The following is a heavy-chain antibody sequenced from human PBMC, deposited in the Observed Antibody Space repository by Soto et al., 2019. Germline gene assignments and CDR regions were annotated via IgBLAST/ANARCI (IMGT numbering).Heavy chain of an antibody. J-gene: IGHJ6*01. V-gene: IGHV1-18*01. Sequence: HGQLVQSGAEVKKPGASVKLSCKASGFTFSNYGLNWVRQAPGQGLEWMGWVSANNGHTNYAQNLQGRVSMTTDTSTSTAYMELRGLTFGDTAVYYCARDIESVTAKHFFYYYAMDGW. CDR1: GFTFSNYG. CDR3: ARDIESVTAKHFFYYYAMDG. D-gene: IGHD2-8*01. CDR2: VSANNGHT.